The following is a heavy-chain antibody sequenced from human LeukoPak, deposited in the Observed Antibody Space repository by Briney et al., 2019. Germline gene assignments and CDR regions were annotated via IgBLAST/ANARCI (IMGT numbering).Heavy chain of an antibody. Sequence: GGSLRLSCAASGFTFSSYGMHWVRQAPGKGLEWVAFIRYDGSNKYYADSVKGRFTISRDNSKNTLYLQMNSLRAEDTAVYYCAREDSMLVVPAASIDYWGQGTLVTVSS. CDR1: GFTFSSYG. V-gene: IGHV3-30*02. J-gene: IGHJ4*02. D-gene: IGHD2-2*01. CDR3: AREDSMLVVPAASIDY. CDR2: IRYDGSNK.